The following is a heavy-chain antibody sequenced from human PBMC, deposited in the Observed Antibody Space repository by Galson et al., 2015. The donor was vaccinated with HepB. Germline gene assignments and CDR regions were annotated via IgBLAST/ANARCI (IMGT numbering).Heavy chain of an antibody. D-gene: IGHD1-26*01. V-gene: IGHV3-23*01. J-gene: IGHJ3*02. CDR2: ISGSGGST. CDR3: AKDRLWELRFLDAFDI. Sequence: SLRLSCAASGFTFSSYAMSWVRQAPGKGLEWVSAISGSGGSTYYADSVKGRFTISRDNSKNTLYLQMNSLRAEDTAVYYCAKDRLWELRFLDAFDIWGQGTMVTVSS. CDR1: GFTFSSYA.